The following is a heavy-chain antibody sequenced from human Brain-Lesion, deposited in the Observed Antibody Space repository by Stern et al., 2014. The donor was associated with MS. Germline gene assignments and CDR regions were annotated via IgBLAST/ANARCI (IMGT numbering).Heavy chain of an antibody. CDR1: GFTFDDYA. CDR3: AGGLGF. J-gene: IGHJ4*02. V-gene: IGHV3-43D*03. Sequence: EVQLGESGGVVVQPGGSLRLSCAASGFTFDDYAMHWVRQAPGKGLEWVSLITSDGGSPSYTDPVKGRFSISRDNRKSFLYLQMNSLRHEDTALYYCAGGLGFWGRGTLVTVSS. D-gene: IGHD2-21*01. CDR2: ITSDGGSP.